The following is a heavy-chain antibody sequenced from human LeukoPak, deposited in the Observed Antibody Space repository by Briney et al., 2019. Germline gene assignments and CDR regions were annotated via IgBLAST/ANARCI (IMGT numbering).Heavy chain of an antibody. J-gene: IGHJ4*02. V-gene: IGHV3-7*03. D-gene: IGHD5-18*01. CDR1: GFTFSSYE. Sequence: GGSLRLSCAASGFTFSSYEMNWVRQAPGKGLEWVANIKQDGSEKYYVDSVKGRFTISRDNAKNSLYLQMNSLRAEDTAVYYCARSRAAMGTNYWGQGTLVTVSS. CDR2: IKQDGSEK. CDR3: ARSRAAMGTNY.